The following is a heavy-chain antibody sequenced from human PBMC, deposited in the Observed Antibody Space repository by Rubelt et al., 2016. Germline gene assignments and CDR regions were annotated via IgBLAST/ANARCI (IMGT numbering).Heavy chain of an antibody. V-gene: IGHV3-53*01. CDR2: IYSGGST. CDR3: AREGATVTPH. Sequence: GLEWVSVIYSGGSTYYADSVKGRFTISRDNSKNTLYLQMNSLRAEDTAVYYCAREGATVTPHWGQGTLVTVSS. D-gene: IGHD4-17*01. J-gene: IGHJ4*02.